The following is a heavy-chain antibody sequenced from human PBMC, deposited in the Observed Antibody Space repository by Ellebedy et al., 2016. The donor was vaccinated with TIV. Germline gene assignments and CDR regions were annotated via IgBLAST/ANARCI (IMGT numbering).Heavy chain of an antibody. CDR1: GFTFSSYA. CDR3: VKVGNLHLGYSYGYYFDY. Sequence: GGSLRLXCSASGFTFSSYAMHWVRQAPGKGLEYVSAISSNGGSTYYADSVKGRFTISRDNSKNTLYLQMSSLRAEDTAVYYCVKVGNLHLGYSYGYYFDYWGQGTLVTVSS. J-gene: IGHJ4*02. D-gene: IGHD5-18*01. V-gene: IGHV3-64D*06. CDR2: ISSNGGST.